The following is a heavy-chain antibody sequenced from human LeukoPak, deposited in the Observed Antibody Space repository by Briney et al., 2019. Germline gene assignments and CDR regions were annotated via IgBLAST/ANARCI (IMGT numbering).Heavy chain of an antibody. V-gene: IGHV4-59*01. CDR3: ATFSWGSFDY. D-gene: IGHD3-16*01. CDR2: IFYSGST. CDR1: GGSTSSYY. J-gene: IGHJ4*02. Sequence: SETLSLTCTVSGGSTSSYYWSWIRQPPGEGLEWIGYIFYSGSTNYNPSLKSRVTISVDTSKNQFSLKLSSVTAADTAVYYCATFSWGSFDYWGQGTLVTVSS.